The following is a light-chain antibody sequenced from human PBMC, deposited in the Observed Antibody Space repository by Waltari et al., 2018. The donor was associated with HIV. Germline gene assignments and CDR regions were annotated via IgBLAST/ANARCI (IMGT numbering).Light chain of an antibody. CDR2: AAS. V-gene: IGKV3-15*01. CDR1: QSVSNK. J-gene: IGKJ4*01. Sequence: IVMTQSPATLSVSPGERATLSCRASQSVSNKLAWYQQKPCQAPRLLIYAASTRVTGNPARFSGSGSGTDFTLTISSLQSGDFAIYYCQQYNNWLTFGGGTKVEIK. CDR3: QQYNNWLT.